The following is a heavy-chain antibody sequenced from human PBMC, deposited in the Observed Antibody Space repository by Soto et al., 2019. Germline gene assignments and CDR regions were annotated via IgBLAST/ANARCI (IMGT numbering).Heavy chain of an antibody. CDR2: IKSKTDGGTT. CDR3: TPLGPIFGVVKAFDI. J-gene: IGHJ3*02. D-gene: IGHD3-3*01. Sequence: GGSLRLSCAASGFTFSNAWMSWVRQAPGKGLEWVGRIKSKTDGGTTDYAAPVKGRFTISRDDSKNTLYLQMNSLKTEDTAVYYCTPLGPIFGVVKAFDIWGQGTMVTVSS. V-gene: IGHV3-15*01. CDR1: GFTFSNAW.